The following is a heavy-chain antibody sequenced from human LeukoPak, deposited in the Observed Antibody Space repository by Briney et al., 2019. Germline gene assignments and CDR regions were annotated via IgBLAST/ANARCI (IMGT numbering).Heavy chain of an antibody. V-gene: IGHV4-59*11. CDR1: GGSISTHY. J-gene: IGHJ5*02. CDR3: ARLNGKRT. Sequence: SATLSLICSVSGGSISTHYWSWIRQPPGKRLEWIGYINDSGSTNYNPSLKSRVTISVDTSKNQFALKLSSVTAADTAVYCCARLNGKRTWAQGTLVTVSS. CDR2: INDSGST. D-gene: IGHD1-26*01.